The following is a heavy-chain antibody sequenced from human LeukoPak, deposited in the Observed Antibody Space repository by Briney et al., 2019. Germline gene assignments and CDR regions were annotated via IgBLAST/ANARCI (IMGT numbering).Heavy chain of an antibody. V-gene: IGHV4-59*01. J-gene: IGHJ4*02. D-gene: IGHD4-23*01. CDR3: ARDRYGGNSGEFDY. CDR2: IYYTGTT. Sequence: SGTLSLTCTVSGGSISSYYWSWIRQSPGKALEWIGYIYYTGTTNYNPSLKSRVTILVDTSKNQFSLKLSSVTAADTAVYYCARDRYGGNSGEFDYWGQGTLVTVSS. CDR1: GGSISSYY.